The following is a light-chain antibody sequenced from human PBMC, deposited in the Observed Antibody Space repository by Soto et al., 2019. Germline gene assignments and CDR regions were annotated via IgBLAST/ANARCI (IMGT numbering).Light chain of an antibody. V-gene: IGKV3-20*01. Sequence: EIVMTQSPATLSVSPGERATLSCRASQSVSSNLVWYQQNPGQAPRLLIYGSSIRATGIPDRFSGSGSGTDFTLTISRLEPEDFAVYYCQQYAGSLSWTFGQGTKVDI. J-gene: IGKJ1*01. CDR2: GSS. CDR3: QQYAGSLSWT. CDR1: QSVSSN.